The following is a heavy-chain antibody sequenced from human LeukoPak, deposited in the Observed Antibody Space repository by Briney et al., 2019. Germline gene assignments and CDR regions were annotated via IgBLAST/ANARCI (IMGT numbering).Heavy chain of an antibody. CDR3: ARQGDTAYYYVDY. CDR1: GGSFSGYY. Sequence: PSETLSLTCTVSGGSFSGYYWTWIRQPPGKGLEWIGYIYSSGGAIYNPFLKSRVTMSADTSNYLFTLKLKSVTAADTAVYYCARQGDTAYYYVDYWGQGTLVTVSS. V-gene: IGHV4-4*09. CDR2: IYSSGGA. D-gene: IGHD5-18*01. J-gene: IGHJ4*02.